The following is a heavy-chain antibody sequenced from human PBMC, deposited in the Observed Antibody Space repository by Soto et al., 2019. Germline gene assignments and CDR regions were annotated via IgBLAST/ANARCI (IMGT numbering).Heavy chain of an antibody. J-gene: IGHJ3*02. Sequence: GGSLRLSCVASGFPFSSYAMSWVRQTPEKGLEWVSGISGSGGRTYYADSVKGRFTISRDNSNNTLSLQMHSPRVEDTAVYFSAKGGYYSLFDIWGQGTMVTVSS. CDR1: GFPFSSYA. CDR3: AKGGYYSLFDI. D-gene: IGHD2-15*01. V-gene: IGHV3-23*01. CDR2: ISGSGGRT.